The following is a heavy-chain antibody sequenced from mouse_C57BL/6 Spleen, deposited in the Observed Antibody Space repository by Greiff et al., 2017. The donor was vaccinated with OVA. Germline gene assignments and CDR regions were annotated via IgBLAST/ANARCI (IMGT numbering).Heavy chain of an antibody. V-gene: IGHV10-1*01. CDR1: GFSFNTYA. J-gene: IGHJ4*01. CDR2: IRSKSNNYAT. Sequence: EAGGGLVQPKGSLKLSCAASGFSFNTYAMNWVRQAPGKGLEWVARIRSKSNNYATYYADSVKDRFTISRDDSESMLYLQMNNLKTEDTAMYYCVRRAMDYWGQGTSVTVSS. CDR3: VRRAMDY.